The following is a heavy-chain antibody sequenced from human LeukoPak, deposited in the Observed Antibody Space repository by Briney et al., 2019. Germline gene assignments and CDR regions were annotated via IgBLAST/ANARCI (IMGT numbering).Heavy chain of an antibody. CDR1: GGSINSYY. Sequence: PSETLSLTCTVSGGSINSYYWSWIRQPPGKGLEWIGEINHSGSTNYNPSLKSRVTISVDTSKNQFSLKLSSVTAADTAVHYCAREAGRKFDYWGQGTLVTVSS. J-gene: IGHJ4*02. V-gene: IGHV4-34*01. CDR2: INHSGST. D-gene: IGHD1-14*01. CDR3: AREAGRKFDY.